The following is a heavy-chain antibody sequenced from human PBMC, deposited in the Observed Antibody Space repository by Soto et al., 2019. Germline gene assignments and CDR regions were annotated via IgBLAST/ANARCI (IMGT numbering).Heavy chain of an antibody. J-gene: IGHJ4*02. V-gene: IGHV4-31*03. CDR2: IYYSGST. CDR1: GGSISSGGYY. Sequence: PSETLSLTCTVSGGSISSGGYYWSWIRQHPGKGLEWIGYIYYSGSTYYNPSLKSRVTISVDTSKNQFSLKLSSVTAADTAVYYCARGRPNYYDSSGYSLEFDYWGQGTLVTVSS. CDR3: ARGRPNYYDSSGYSLEFDY. D-gene: IGHD3-22*01.